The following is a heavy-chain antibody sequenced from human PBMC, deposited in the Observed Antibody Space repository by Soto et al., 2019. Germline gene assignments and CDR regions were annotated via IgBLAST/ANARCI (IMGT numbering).Heavy chain of an antibody. J-gene: IGHJ6*02. CDR3: VRFSGLDV. CDR1: GLTFSSYA. Sequence: GALRLSCAASGLTFSSYAMNWVRQAPGKGLEWVSAISGSAGDTSYAESVKGRVTISRDNAKNTLYLQMSSLRSEDTAVYYCVRFSGLDVWGQGTTVPVSS. CDR2: ISGSAGDT. V-gene: IGHV3-23*01. D-gene: IGHD3-3*01.